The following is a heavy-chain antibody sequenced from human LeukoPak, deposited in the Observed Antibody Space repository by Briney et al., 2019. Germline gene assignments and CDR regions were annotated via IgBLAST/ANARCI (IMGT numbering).Heavy chain of an antibody. CDR2: INGDGSST. CDR3: ATTRTDFHFDC. J-gene: IGHJ4*02. V-gene: IGHV3-74*01. CDR1: GFTFSDHW. D-gene: IGHD1-1*01. Sequence: PGGSLRLSCAASGFTFSDHWMHWVRQAPGKGLVWVSRINGDGSSTTYADSVRGRFAISRDNAKNTVYLQVNSLGAEDTAVYYCATTRTDFHFDCWGQGTLVTVSS.